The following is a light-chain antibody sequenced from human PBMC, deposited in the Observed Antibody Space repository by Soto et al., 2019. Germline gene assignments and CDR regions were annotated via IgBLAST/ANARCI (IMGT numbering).Light chain of an antibody. CDR2: DNY. Sequence: QSVLTQTPSVSAAPGQKVTISCSGSSSNIGDNSVSWYQQLPGTAPKLLIFDNYKRPSGIPDRFSGSKSGTSATLGITGLQTGDEADYYCGAWDTSLTQGVFGGGTKLTVL. CDR3: GAWDTSLTQGV. J-gene: IGLJ2*01. V-gene: IGLV1-51*01. CDR1: SSNIGDNS.